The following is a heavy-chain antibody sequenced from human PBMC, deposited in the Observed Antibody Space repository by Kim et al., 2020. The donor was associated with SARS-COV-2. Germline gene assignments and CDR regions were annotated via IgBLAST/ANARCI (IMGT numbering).Heavy chain of an antibody. CDR3: AKGWGGPEYYFDY. Sequence: GGSLRLSCAASGFTFSSYAMSWVRQAPGKGLEWVSAISGSGGSTYYADSLKGRFTISRDNSKNTLYLQMNSLRAEDTAVYYCAKGWGGPEYYFDYWGQGTLVTVSS. CDR2: ISGSGGST. CDR1: GFTFSSYA. J-gene: IGHJ4*02. D-gene: IGHD3-3*01. V-gene: IGHV3-23*01.